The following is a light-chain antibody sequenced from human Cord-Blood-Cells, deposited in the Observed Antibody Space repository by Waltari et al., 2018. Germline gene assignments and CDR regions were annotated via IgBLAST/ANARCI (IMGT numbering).Light chain of an antibody. Sequence: DIQMTQSPSTLSASVRDRVTITCRASQRISSWLAWYQPKPGKAPKHLIYQASSLDSGVPSRVSGSGAENEVTLTISSLQPDDFATYCCQQYMSVPYPLGHGTKVDI. CDR1: QRISSW. V-gene: IGKV1-5*03. J-gene: IGKJ2*01. CDR3: QQYMSVPYP. CDR2: QAS.